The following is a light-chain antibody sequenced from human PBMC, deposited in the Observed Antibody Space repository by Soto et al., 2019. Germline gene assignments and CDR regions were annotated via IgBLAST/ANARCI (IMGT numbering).Light chain of an antibody. Sequence: QLVLTQPPSVSGAPGQRVSISCTGSTSNIGAPYDVHWYQNLPGTAPKLLIYGDNNRPLGVPDRFSGSKSGTSASLAITRLQAEDEADYYCQSYDISLHNYVFGTGTKLTVL. CDR3: QSYDISLHNYV. J-gene: IGLJ1*01. CDR2: GDN. CDR1: TSNIGAPYD. V-gene: IGLV1-40*01.